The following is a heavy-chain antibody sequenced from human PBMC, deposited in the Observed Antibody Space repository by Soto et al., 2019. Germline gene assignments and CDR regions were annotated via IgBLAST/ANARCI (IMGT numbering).Heavy chain of an antibody. J-gene: IGHJ4*02. CDR1: GFTFSDYA. V-gene: IGHV3-23*01. CDR2: IASGGGSP. Sequence: GGSLRLSWAASGFTFSDYAMTWVRQAPGKGLEWVSSIASGGGSPYYADSVKGRFTISRNNSRNTLYLRMDSLRAEDTAVYYCAKGDGRIIARHFDYRGKGPLVTVSS. CDR3: AKGDGRIIARHFDY. D-gene: IGHD1-20*01.